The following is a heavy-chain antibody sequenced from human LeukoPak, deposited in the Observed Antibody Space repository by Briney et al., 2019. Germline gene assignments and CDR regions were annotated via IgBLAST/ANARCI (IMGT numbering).Heavy chain of an antibody. CDR1: GFTFSSYS. D-gene: IGHD3-10*01. J-gene: IGHJ4*02. CDR3: ARGWMYYYDSGSQLYYFDY. Sequence: GGSLRLSCAAPGFTFSSYSMNWVRQARGKGLEWVSSISSSSAYIYYADSLKGRFTISRDNAKNSLYLQMNSLRAEDTAVYYCARGWMYYYDSGSQLYYFDYWGQGTLVTASS. V-gene: IGHV3-21*01. CDR2: ISSSSAYI.